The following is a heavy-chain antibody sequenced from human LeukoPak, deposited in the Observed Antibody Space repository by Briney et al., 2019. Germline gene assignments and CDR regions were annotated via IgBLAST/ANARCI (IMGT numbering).Heavy chain of an antibody. CDR3: ARGLDTAIDY. CDR1: GDSVSSNSAT. D-gene: IGHD5-18*01. J-gene: IGHJ4*02. Sequence: SQTLSLTCAISGDSVSSNSATWNWIRQSPSRGLEWLGRTYYKSKWHSDYAASVKSRIILNPDTSKNQFSLQLNSVTPEDTAVYFCARGLDTAIDYWGQGTLVTVSS. CDR2: TYYKSKWHS. V-gene: IGHV6-1*01.